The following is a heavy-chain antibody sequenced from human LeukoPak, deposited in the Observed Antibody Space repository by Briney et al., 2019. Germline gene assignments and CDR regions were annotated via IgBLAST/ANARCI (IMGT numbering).Heavy chain of an antibody. V-gene: IGHV4-34*01. J-gene: IGHJ3*02. CDR1: GGSFSGYY. D-gene: IGHD2-2*01. CDR2: INHSGST. CDR3: ARALVVPAAIGAFDI. Sequence: SETLSLTCAVYGGSFSGYYWSWIRQPPGKGLEWIGEINHSGSTNYNPSLKSRVTISVDTSKNQFSLKLSSVTAAGTAVYYCARALVVPAAIGAFDIWGQGTMVTVSS.